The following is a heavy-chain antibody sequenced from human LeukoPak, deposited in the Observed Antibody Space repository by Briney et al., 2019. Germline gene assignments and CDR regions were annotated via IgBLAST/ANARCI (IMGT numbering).Heavy chain of an antibody. D-gene: IGHD2-2*01. J-gene: IGHJ3*02. CDR3: AVDCSSPSCYGQSAFDI. CDR2: IYGGGDT. CDR1: GFTVTDNY. Sequence: GGSLRLSCAASGFTVTDNYMNWVRQSSGKGLEWVSVIYGGGDTNYADSVKGRFIISRDTSKNTVYLQMNSLRAEDTAIYYCAVDCSSPSCYGQSAFDIWGQGTMVTVSS. V-gene: IGHV3-53*01.